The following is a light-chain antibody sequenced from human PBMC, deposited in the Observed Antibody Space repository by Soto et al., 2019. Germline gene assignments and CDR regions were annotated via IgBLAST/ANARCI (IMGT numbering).Light chain of an antibody. J-gene: IGLJ1*01. CDR2: DVS. CDR1: TSDVGRYNY. V-gene: IGLV2-14*03. CDR3: NSFTTSSPYV. Sequence: QSVLAQPASVSWSPGQSISISCTGTTSDVGRYNYVSWYQQHPGEAPKLMIYDVSYRPSWVSNRFSGSKSGITASLTISGLQAEDEADYYCNSFTTSSPYVFGTGTKVTVL.